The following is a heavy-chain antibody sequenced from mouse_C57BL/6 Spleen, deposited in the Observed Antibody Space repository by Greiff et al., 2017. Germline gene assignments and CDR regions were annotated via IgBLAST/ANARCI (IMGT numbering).Heavy chain of an antibody. CDR2: IDPENGDT. D-gene: IGHD1-2*01. CDR1: GFNIKDDY. V-gene: IGHV14-4*01. Sequence: EVKLQESGAELVRPGASVKLSCTASGFNIKDDYMHWVKQRPEQGLEWIGWIDPENGDTEYASKFQGKATITADTSSNTAYLQLSSLTSEDTAVYYCTTFYYGGYWGQGTTLTVSS. J-gene: IGHJ2*01. CDR3: TTFYYGGY.